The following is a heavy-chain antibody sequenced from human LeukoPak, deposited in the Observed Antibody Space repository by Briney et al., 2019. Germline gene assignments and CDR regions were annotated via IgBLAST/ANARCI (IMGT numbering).Heavy chain of an antibody. J-gene: IGHJ2*01. Sequence: PGGSLRLSCAASGFTFSSYAMSWVRQAPGKGLEWVSAISGSGGSTYYADSVKGRFTISRDNSKNTLYPQMNSLRAEDTAVYYCPKHAGAAAQTGPWYFDLWGRGTLVTVSS. D-gene: IGHD6-13*01. CDR1: GFTFSSYA. V-gene: IGHV3-23*01. CDR2: ISGSGGST. CDR3: PKHAGAAAQTGPWYFDL.